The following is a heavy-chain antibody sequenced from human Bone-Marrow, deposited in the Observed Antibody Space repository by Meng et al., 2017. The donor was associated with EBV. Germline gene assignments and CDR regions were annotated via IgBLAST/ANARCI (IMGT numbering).Heavy chain of an antibody. CDR3: ASTSGNLIYSDY. Sequence: QVQLQESGPGLVKPSEXLSLTCTVSGASVSSGSYYWNWIRQPPGKGLEWIGYIYYNGNTNYNPSLKSRVTISVDTSKNQFSLKLSSVTAADTAVYYCASTSGNLIYSDYWGQGTLVTVSS. CDR2: IYYNGNT. J-gene: IGHJ4*02. D-gene: IGHD1-26*01. CDR1: GASVSSGSYY. V-gene: IGHV4-61*01.